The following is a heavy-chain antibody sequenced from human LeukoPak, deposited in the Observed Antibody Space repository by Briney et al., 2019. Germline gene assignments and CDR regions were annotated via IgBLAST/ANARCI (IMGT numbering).Heavy chain of an antibody. D-gene: IGHD4-17*01. J-gene: IGHJ4*02. Sequence: GGSLRLSCAASGFTFTNYAMSWVRQAPGKGLEWVSFISGSGSPTYYADSVKGRFTISRDNSKNTLYLQLNSLRSEDAAVYYCAKEGSYGDFDYWGQGTLVTVSS. CDR1: GFTFTNYA. CDR2: ISGSGSPT. CDR3: AKEGSYGDFDY. V-gene: IGHV3-23*01.